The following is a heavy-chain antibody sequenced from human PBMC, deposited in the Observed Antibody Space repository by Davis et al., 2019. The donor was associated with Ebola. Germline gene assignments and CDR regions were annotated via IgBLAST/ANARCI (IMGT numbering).Heavy chain of an antibody. CDR3: ARDLSGMDDY. CDR2: ISTGSSTI. Sequence: PGGSLRLSCAASGFTFTSYSMNWVRQAPGKGLEWVSYISTGSSTIYYADSVKGRFTISRDNAKNSLYLQMNSLRDEDTAVYYCARDLSGMDDYWGQGTLVTVSS. V-gene: IGHV3-48*02. D-gene: IGHD6-19*01. CDR1: GFTFTSYS. J-gene: IGHJ4*02.